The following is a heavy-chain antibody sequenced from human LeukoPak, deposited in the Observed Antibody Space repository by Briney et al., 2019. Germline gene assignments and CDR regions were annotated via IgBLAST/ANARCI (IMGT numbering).Heavy chain of an antibody. V-gene: IGHV3-23*01. J-gene: IGHJ4*02. D-gene: IGHD1-14*01. Sequence: PGGSLRLSCAASGFTFSSFAMTWVRQAPGKGLEWVSAISGSGGSTFFAASVRGRFTISRENSKNTFYLQMNSLRAEDTAVYYCARGYSINDWGQGTLVTVSS. CDR3: ARGYSIND. CDR1: GFTFSSFA. CDR2: ISGSGGST.